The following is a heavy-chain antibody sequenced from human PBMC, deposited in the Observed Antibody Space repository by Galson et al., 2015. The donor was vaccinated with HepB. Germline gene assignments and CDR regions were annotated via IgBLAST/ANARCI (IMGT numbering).Heavy chain of an antibody. CDR1: GYTFTSYG. D-gene: IGHD2-21*02. CDR3: AREGPWHIVVVTAILGHYGMDV. V-gene: IGHV1-18*01. J-gene: IGHJ6*02. Sequence: SVKVSCKASGYTFTSYGISWVRQAPGQGLEWMGWISAYNGNTNYAQKLQGRVTMTTDTSTSTAYMELRSLRSDDTAVYYCAREGPWHIVVVTAILGHYGMDVWGQGTTVTVSS. CDR2: ISAYNGNT.